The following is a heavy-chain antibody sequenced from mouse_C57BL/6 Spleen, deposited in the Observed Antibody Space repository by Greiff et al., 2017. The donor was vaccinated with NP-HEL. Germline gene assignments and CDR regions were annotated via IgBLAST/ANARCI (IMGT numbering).Heavy chain of an antibody. J-gene: IGHJ3*01. V-gene: IGHV7-3*01. Sequence: EVMLVESGGGLVQPGGSLSLSCAASGFTFTDYYMSWVRQPPGKALEWLGFIRNKANGYTTEYSASVKGRFTISRDNSQSILYLQMNALRAEDSATYYGARYMGTGTLAYWGQGTLVTVSA. CDR2: IRNKANGYTT. CDR1: GFTFTDYY. CDR3: ARYMGTGTLAY. D-gene: IGHD4-1*01.